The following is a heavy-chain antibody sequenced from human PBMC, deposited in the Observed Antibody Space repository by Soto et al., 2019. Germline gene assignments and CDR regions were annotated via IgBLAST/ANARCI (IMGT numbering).Heavy chain of an antibody. Sequence: ASVKVSCKASGYTFTSYGISSVRQAPGQGLEWMGWISAYNGNTNYAQKLQGRVTMTTDTSTSTAYMELRSLRSDDTAVYYCTRGGSGSYPYYYYMDVWGKGTTVTVSS. V-gene: IGHV1-18*01. CDR3: TRGGSGSYPYYYYMDV. CDR2: ISAYNGNT. D-gene: IGHD3-10*01. J-gene: IGHJ6*03. CDR1: GYTFTSYG.